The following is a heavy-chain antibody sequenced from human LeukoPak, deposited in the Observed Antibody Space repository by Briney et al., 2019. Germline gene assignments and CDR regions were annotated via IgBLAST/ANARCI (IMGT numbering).Heavy chain of an antibody. CDR3: ARDLGIAARPDFGAVDY. J-gene: IGHJ4*02. CDR2: TYYRSKWYN. CDR1: GDSVSSNSAA. V-gene: IGHV6-1*01. D-gene: IGHD6-6*01. Sequence: SQTLPLTCAISGDSVSSNSAAWNWIRQSPSRGLEWLGRTYYRSKWYNDYAVSVKSRITINPDTSKNQFSLQLNSVTPEDTAVYYCARDLGIAARPDFGAVDYWGQGTLVTVSS.